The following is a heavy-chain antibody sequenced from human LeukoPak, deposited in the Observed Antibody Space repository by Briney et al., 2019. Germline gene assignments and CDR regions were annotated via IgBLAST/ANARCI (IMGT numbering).Heavy chain of an antibody. V-gene: IGHV1-46*01. D-gene: IGHD3-16*01. CDR1: GYTFTSYY. CDR3: AREEEGGPFDY. Sequence: ASVKVSCKASGYTFTSYYMHWVRQAPGQGLEWMGIIKPGGGSTNYAQKFQGRFTMTRDTSTSTVYMELSSVTSEDTAVYYCAREEEGGPFDYWGQGTLVTVSS. J-gene: IGHJ4*02. CDR2: IKPGGGST.